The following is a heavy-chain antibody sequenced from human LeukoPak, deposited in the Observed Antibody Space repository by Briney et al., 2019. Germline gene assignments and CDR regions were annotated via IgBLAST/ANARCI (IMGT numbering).Heavy chain of an antibody. V-gene: IGHV3-23*01. CDR2: ISISGGST. CDR1: GFTFTSYA. D-gene: IGHD6-13*01. J-gene: IGHJ3*02. CDR3: VRGWQQLSI. Sequence: GGSLRLSCAASGFTFTSYALTWVRRTPGKGLDWVSSISISGGSTYYADSVKGRFTISRDNSKNTLYLQMNSLGTEDTALSHCVRGWQQLSIWGQGPMATVSS.